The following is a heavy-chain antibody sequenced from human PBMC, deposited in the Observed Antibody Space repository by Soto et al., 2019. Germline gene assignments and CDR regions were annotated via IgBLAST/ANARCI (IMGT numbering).Heavy chain of an antibody. Sequence: SQTLSLTCAISGDSVSSNSAAWNWIRHSPSRGLEWLGRTYYRSKWYNDYAVPVKSRITINPNTSKNQLSLQLNAVTPEDTAVYYCEREGGNRYLYYRMDVWGQGTTVTVSS. CDR1: GDSVSSNSAA. CDR3: EREGGNRYLYYRMDV. J-gene: IGHJ6*02. D-gene: IGHD1-26*01. V-gene: IGHV6-1*01. CDR2: TYYRSKWYN.